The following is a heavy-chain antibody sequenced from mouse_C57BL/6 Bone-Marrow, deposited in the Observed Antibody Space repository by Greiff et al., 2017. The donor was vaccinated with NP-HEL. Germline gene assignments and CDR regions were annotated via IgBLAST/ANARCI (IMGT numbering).Heavy chain of an antibody. CDR3: ARSYDYDGSWFAY. J-gene: IGHJ3*01. D-gene: IGHD2-4*01. Sequence: VQLVESGAELARPGASVKLSCKASGYTFTSYGISWVKQRTGQGLEWIGEIYPRSGNTYYNEKFKGKATLTADKSSSTAYMELRSLTSEDSAVYFCARSYDYDGSWFAYWGQGTLVTVSA. CDR2: IYPRSGNT. CDR1: GYTFTSYG. V-gene: IGHV1-81*01.